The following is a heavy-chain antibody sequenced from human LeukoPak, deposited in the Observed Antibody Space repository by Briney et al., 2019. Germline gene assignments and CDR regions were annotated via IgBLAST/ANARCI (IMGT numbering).Heavy chain of an antibody. CDR1: GGSISSYY. J-gene: IGHJ4*02. Sequence: PSETLSLTCTVSGGSISSYYWSWIRQPPGKGLDWIGYIYYSGSTNYNPSLKSRATMSVDTSKNQFSLKLSSVTAADTAVYYCARDCSGSSCYWIHWGQGTLVTVSS. V-gene: IGHV4-59*01. D-gene: IGHD2-15*01. CDR2: IYYSGST. CDR3: ARDCSGSSCYWIH.